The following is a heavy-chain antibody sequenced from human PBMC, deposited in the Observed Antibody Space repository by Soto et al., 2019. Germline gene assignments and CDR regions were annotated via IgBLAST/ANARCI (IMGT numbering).Heavy chain of an antibody. CDR3: ARIGYCSGGSCYGLYYFDY. V-gene: IGHV4-4*02. CDR1: GGSISSSNW. D-gene: IGHD2-15*01. J-gene: IGHJ4*02. Sequence: SETLSLTCAVSGGSISSSNWWSWVRQPPGKGLEWIGEIYHSGSTNYNPSLKSRVTISVDKSKNQFSLKLSSVTAADTAVYYFARIGYCSGGSCYGLYYFDYWGQGTLVTVSS. CDR2: IYHSGST.